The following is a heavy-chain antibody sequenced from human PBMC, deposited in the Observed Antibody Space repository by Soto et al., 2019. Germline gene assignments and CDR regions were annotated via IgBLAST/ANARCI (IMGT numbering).Heavy chain of an antibody. CDR1: GFTFSSYA. D-gene: IGHD2-15*01. CDR2: ISGSGGST. Sequence: GGSLRLSCAASGFTFSSYAMSWVRQAPGKGLEWVSAISGSGGSTYYADSVKGRFTISRDNSKNTLYLQMNSLRAEDTAVYYCAKGSYCSGGSCYSGAFDIWGQGTMVTVSS. CDR3: AKGSYCSGGSCYSGAFDI. J-gene: IGHJ3*02. V-gene: IGHV3-23*01.